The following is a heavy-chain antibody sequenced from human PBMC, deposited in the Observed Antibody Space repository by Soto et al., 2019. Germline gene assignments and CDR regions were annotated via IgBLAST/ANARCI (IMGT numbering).Heavy chain of an antibody. Sequence: LSLTCTASGGSMSSYYWNWIRQPPGKGLESIGEIYASGTTNYNPSFKSRVAISIDTSKRQISLQLTSVTAADTALYFCARHVNMTLGSQYLDSWGPGTLVTVSS. V-gene: IGHV4-4*09. CDR2: IYASGTT. CDR3: ARHVNMTLGSQYLDS. J-gene: IGHJ4*02. D-gene: IGHD2-2*03. CDR1: GGSMSSYY.